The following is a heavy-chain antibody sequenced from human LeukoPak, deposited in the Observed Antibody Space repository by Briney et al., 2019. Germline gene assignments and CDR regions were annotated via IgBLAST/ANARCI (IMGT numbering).Heavy chain of an antibody. CDR1: GYTFTGYY. J-gene: IGHJ3*02. CDR2: INPNSGGT. Sequence: ASVRVSCTASGYTFTGYYMHWVRQAPGQGLEWMGRINPNSGGTNYAQKFQGRVTMTRDTSISTAYMELSRLRSDDTAVYYCASGIVGVPAADPDAFDIWGQGTMVTVSS. CDR3: ASGIVGVPAADPDAFDI. D-gene: IGHD2-2*01. V-gene: IGHV1-2*06.